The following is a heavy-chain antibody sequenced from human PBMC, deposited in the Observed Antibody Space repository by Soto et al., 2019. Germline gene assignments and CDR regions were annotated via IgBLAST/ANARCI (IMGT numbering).Heavy chain of an antibody. V-gene: IGHV3-64*01. CDR3: ARERKQLVFDY. CDR1: GFTFSSYA. CDR2: ISSNGGST. J-gene: IGHJ4*02. Sequence: GGSLRLSCAASGFTFSSYAMHWVRQAPGKGLEYVSAISSNGGSTYDANSVKGRFTISRDNSKNTLYLQMGSLRAEEEAVYYCARERKQLVFDYWGQGTLVTVSS. D-gene: IGHD6-6*01.